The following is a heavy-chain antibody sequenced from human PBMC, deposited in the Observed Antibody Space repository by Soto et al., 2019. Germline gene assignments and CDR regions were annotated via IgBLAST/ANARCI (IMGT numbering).Heavy chain of an antibody. D-gene: IGHD3-10*01. J-gene: IGHJ4*02. V-gene: IGHV3-23*01. Sequence: EVRLLESGGGLVQPGGSLRLSCAASGFTFSVYAMSWVRQAPGKGLEWVSGISGSGDSTHYADSVKGRFTVSRDNSKSMLYLQTNSLRDEDTAIYYCAKALYGGFTYWGQGTLVTVSS. CDR1: GFTFSVYA. CDR2: ISGSGDST. CDR3: AKALYGGFTY.